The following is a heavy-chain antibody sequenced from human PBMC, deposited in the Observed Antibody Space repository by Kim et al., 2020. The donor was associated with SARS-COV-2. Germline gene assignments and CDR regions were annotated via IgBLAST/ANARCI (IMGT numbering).Heavy chain of an antibody. V-gene: IGHV1-2*02. CDR3: ASRGQLDQQLDY. D-gene: IGHD6-13*01. J-gene: IGHJ4*02. Sequence: YARKFPGRVTMTRDTSISTAYMELGRLRSDDTAVYYCASRGQLDQQLDYWGQGTLVTVSS.